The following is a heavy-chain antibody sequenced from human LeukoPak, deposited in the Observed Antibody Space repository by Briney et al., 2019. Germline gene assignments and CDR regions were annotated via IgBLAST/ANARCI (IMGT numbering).Heavy chain of an antibody. Sequence: GASVKVSCKASDYTFISYDITWVRQAPGQGLEWMRWISAYNHNTNYAQNLQGRVTMTTDTSTSTAYMELRSLRSDDTAVYYCARVYYYGSGSYYNIDYWGQGTLVTVSS. J-gene: IGHJ4*02. CDR1: DYTFISYD. CDR2: ISAYNHNT. V-gene: IGHV1-18*01. CDR3: ARVYYYGSGSYYNIDY. D-gene: IGHD3-10*01.